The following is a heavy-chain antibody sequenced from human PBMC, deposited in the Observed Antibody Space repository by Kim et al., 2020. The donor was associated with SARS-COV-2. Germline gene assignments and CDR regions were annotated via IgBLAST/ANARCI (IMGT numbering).Heavy chain of an antibody. V-gene: IGHV3-21*01. Sequence: YADSVKGRFTISRDNAKNSLYLQMNSLRAEDTAVYYCARDRYYDLYGMDVWGQGTTVTVSS. D-gene: IGHD3-3*01. CDR3: ARDRYYDLYGMDV. J-gene: IGHJ6*02.